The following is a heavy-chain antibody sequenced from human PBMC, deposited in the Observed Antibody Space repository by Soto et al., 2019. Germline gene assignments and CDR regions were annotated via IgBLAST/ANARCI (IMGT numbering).Heavy chain of an antibody. J-gene: IGHJ5*02. CDR3: ARYVWARASGPPDP. V-gene: IGHV3-9*01. D-gene: IGHD3-10*01. CDR1: VFSFADYA. Sequence: SLRLSCAASVFSFADYARDWGRRAPGKGVEWVAGISWNRYPIGYADALSGRFTISRHNAKNSLHLQMNGLRAVDKAFYYCARYVWARASGPPDPLGQGTLVTVSS. CDR2: ISWNRYPI.